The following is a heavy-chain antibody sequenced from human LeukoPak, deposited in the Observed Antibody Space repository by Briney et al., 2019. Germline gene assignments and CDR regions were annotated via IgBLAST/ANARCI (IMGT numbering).Heavy chain of an antibody. CDR2: INPNSGGT. Sequence: ASVKVSCKASGYTFTDYYMHWVRQAPGQGLEWMGWINPNSGGTNYAQKFQGRVTMTRDTSISTAYMELSRLRSDDTAVYYCAKDRDSDNGFDPWGQGTLVTVSS. J-gene: IGHJ5*02. V-gene: IGHV1-2*02. D-gene: IGHD5-24*01. CDR1: GYTFTDYY. CDR3: AKDRDSDNGFDP.